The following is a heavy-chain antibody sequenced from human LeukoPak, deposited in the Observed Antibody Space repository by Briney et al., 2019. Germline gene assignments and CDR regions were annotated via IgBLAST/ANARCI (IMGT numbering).Heavy chain of an antibody. CDR2: INDRGST. V-gene: IGHV4-59*01. D-gene: IGHD3-10*01. CDR1: GGSLNIYY. J-gene: IGHJ4*02. Sequence: PSETLSLTCTVSGGSLNIYYWSWLRQSPGKGLEWIAFINDRGSTNYIPSLMSRATISMDTSKTQFSLTLNSVTPADAGVYFCARSSSASYHHAFGLWGQGIRVTVSP. CDR3: ARSSSASYHHAFGL.